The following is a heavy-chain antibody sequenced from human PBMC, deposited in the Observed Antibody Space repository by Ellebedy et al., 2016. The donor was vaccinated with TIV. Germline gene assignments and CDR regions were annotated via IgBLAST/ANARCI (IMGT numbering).Heavy chain of an antibody. CDR3: ASPPLGY. Sequence: SETLSLXCTVSGGSVSSGSYYWSWIRQPPGKGLEWIGYIYYSGSTNYNPSLKSRVTISVDTSKNQFSLKLSSVTAADTAVYYCASPPLGYWGQGTLVTVSS. V-gene: IGHV4-61*01. CDR2: IYYSGST. J-gene: IGHJ4*02. CDR1: GGSVSSGSYY.